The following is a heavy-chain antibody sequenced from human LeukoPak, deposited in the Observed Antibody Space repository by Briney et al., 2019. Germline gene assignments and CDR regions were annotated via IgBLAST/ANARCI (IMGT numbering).Heavy chain of an antibody. CDR2: IYTSGST. D-gene: IGHD3-22*01. V-gene: IGHV4-61*02. J-gene: IGHJ2*01. CDR1: GGSISSGSYY. Sequence: PSETLSLTCTVSGGSISSGSYYWSWIRQPAGKGLEWIGRIYTSGSTNYNPSLKSRVTISVDTSKNQFSLKLSSVTAADTAVYYCAREVVIQEWYFELWGRGTLVTVSS. CDR3: AREVVIQEWYFEL.